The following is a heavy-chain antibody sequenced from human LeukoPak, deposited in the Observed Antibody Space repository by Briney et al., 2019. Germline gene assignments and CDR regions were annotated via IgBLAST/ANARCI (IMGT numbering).Heavy chain of an antibody. Sequence: SETLSLTCTVSGGSISSSSYYWGWIRQPPGKGLEWIGSIYYSGSTYYNPSLKSRVTISVDTSKNQFSLKLSSVTAADTAVYYCARDKQWLAPDYWGQGTLVTVSS. D-gene: IGHD6-19*01. V-gene: IGHV4-39*07. CDR2: IYYSGST. CDR3: ARDKQWLAPDY. J-gene: IGHJ4*02. CDR1: GGSISSSSYY.